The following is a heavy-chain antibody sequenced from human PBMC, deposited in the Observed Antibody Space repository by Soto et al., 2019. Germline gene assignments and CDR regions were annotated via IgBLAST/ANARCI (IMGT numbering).Heavy chain of an antibody. V-gene: IGHV1-46*01. Sequence: QVQLVQSGAAVRKPGASVKVSCKSSGYTFSDYYIYWVRQAPGQGLEWMGKINPSGGSTTYAQKFLGRVTMTRDTSTITVYMELSSLRSEDTAVYFCAKMRGDVYNYFDYWGQGTLVTVSS. CDR2: INPSGGST. J-gene: IGHJ4*02. D-gene: IGHD3-10*01. CDR1: GYTFSDYY. CDR3: AKMRGDVYNYFDY.